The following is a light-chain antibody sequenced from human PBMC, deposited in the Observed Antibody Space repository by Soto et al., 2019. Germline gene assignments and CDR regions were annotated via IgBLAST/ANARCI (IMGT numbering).Light chain of an antibody. Sequence: QSVLTQPPSVSVDPGQRVAISCTGSSSNIGAEYDVHWYQQLPGTAPKRLIYGDNNRPSGVPDRFSGSKSGTSASLAITGLQPEDEADYYCQSYDSSLTTFVFGTGTKVTVL. CDR1: SSNIGAEYD. CDR3: QSYDSSLTTFV. V-gene: IGLV1-40*01. J-gene: IGLJ1*01. CDR2: GDN.